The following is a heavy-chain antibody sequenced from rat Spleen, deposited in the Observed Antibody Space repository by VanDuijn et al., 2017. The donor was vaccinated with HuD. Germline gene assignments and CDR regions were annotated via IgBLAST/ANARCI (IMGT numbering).Heavy chain of an antibody. Sequence: EVQLVESGGGLVQPGRSLKLSCAASGFTFSNYYMAWVRQAPTKGLEWVAYISTGGGSTYYRDSVKGRFTNARDNAKSTLYMKMDWLRSEDTATYYCTTDGQPNWFAYWGQGTLVTVSS. CDR2: ISTGGGST. CDR3: TTDGQPNWFAY. CDR1: GFTFSNYY. V-gene: IGHV5-27*01. J-gene: IGHJ3*01. D-gene: IGHD1-10*01.